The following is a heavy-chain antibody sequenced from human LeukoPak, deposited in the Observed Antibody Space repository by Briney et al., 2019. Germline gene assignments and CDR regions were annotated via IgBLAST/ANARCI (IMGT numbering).Heavy chain of an antibody. CDR2: IYSGGST. CDR3: ARDGEQWRGIDY. J-gene: IGHJ4*02. CDR1: GFTVSSSY. D-gene: IGHD6-19*01. V-gene: IGHV3-66*01. Sequence: GGSLRLSCVASGFTVSSSYMTWVRQAPGKGLEWVSIIYSGGSTYYADSVKGRFTISRDNSKNTLYLQMNSLRAEDTAAYYCARDGEQWRGIDYWGQGTLVTVSS.